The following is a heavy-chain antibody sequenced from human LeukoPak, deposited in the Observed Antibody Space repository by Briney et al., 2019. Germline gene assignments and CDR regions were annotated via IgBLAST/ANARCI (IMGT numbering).Heavy chain of an antibody. J-gene: IGHJ4*02. CDR3: ARGPTTVTRAFDY. D-gene: IGHD4-17*01. Sequence: SETLSLTCTVSGDSIRSTSYYWSWIRQPAGKGLEWIGRIYTSGSTNYNPSLKSRVTMSVDPSKNQFSLKLTSVTAADTAVYYCARGPTTVTRAFDYWGQGTLVTVSS. CDR1: GDSIRSTSYY. V-gene: IGHV4-4*07. CDR2: IYTSGST.